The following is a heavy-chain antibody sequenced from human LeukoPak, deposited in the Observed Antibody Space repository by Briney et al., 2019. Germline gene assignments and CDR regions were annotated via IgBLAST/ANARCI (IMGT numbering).Heavy chain of an antibody. CDR3: AKVKCSTSCPFDY. J-gene: IGHJ4*02. D-gene: IGHD2-2*01. V-gene: IGHV3-23*01. CDR1: GFTFSSYS. Sequence: GGSLRLSCAASGFTFSSYSMSWVRQAPGKGLEWVSIISGSGGSTYYADSVKGRFTISRDNSKNTLYLQMNSLRAEDTAVYYCAKVKCSTSCPFDYWGQGTLVTVSS. CDR2: ISGSGGST.